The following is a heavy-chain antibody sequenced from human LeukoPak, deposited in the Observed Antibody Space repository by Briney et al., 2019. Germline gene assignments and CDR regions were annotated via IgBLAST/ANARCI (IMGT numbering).Heavy chain of an antibody. Sequence: ASVKVSCKASGYTFTGYYMRWVRQAPGQGLEWMGRINPNSGGTNYAQKFQGRVTMTRDTFISTAYMELCRLRSDDTAVYYCARDFAPGIIAVAGTPDYWGQGTLVTVSS. D-gene: IGHD6-19*01. CDR3: ARDFAPGIIAVAGTPDY. CDR1: GYTFTGYY. J-gene: IGHJ4*02. V-gene: IGHV1-2*06. CDR2: INPNSGGT.